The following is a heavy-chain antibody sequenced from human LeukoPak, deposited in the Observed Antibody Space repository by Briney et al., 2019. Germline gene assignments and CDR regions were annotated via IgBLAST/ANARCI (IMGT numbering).Heavy chain of an antibody. CDR2: INPNSGDT. CDR3: ARGDSSPYYYFDY. CDR1: GYTLAGYY. D-gene: IGHD3-22*01. J-gene: IGHJ4*02. Sequence: ASVKVSFKASGYTLAGYYLHWVRQAPGQGLEWMGWINPNSGDTNYAQKFQGRVTMTRDTSISTAYMELSRLRSDDTAVFYCARGDSSPYYYFDYWGQGTLVTVSS. V-gene: IGHV1-2*02.